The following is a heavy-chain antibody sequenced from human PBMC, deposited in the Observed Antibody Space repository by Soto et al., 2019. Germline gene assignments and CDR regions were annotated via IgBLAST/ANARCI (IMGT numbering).Heavy chain of an antibody. CDR1: GITFGIRA. V-gene: IGHV3-23*01. CDR3: ARGSTDSYQGRRIFDF. CDR2: ITDTGGDT. D-gene: IGHD2-2*01. Sequence: WGSLLLSCVASGITFGIRAMSWVRQAPGEGLEWVSTITDTGGDTKYSDSVRGRFTMSRDNSKKTLYLQMNNLRVEDSALYYCARGSTDSYQGRRIFDFWGRGTLVTVSS. J-gene: IGHJ4*02.